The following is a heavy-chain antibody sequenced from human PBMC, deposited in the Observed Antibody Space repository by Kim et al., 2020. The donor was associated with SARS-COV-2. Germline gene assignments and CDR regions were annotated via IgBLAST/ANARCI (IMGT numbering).Heavy chain of an antibody. J-gene: IGHJ6*02. V-gene: IGHV3-15*01. D-gene: IGHD3-10*01. CDR3: TTDFVITMVRGNYGMDV. Sequence: VKGRFTISTDDSKNTLYLQMNSLKTEDTAVYYCTTDFVITMVRGNYGMDVWGQGTTVTVSS.